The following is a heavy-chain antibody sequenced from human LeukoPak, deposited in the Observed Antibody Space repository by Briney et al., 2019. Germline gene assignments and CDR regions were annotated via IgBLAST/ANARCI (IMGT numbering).Heavy chain of an antibody. J-gene: IGHJ1*01. CDR2: ISSSSSYI. CDR3: ARDEHSTNYYDSSGYSAEYFQH. Sequence: GGSLRLSCAASGFTFSSYSMNWVRQAPGKGLEWVSSISSSSSYIYYADSVKGRFTISRDNAKNSLYLQMSSLRAEDTAVYYCARDEHSTNYYDSSGYSAEYFQHWGQGTLVTVSS. D-gene: IGHD3-22*01. V-gene: IGHV3-21*01. CDR1: GFTFSSYS.